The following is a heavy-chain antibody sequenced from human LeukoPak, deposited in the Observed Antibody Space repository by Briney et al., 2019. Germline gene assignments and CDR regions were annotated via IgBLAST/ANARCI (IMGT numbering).Heavy chain of an antibody. Sequence: PGRSLRLSCAASGFTFSSYGMHWVRQAPGKGLEWVAVMSYDGSNKYYADSVKGRFTISRGNSKNTLYLQMNSLRAEDTAVYYCAKEGDYYGSGSYYYQDYWGQGTLVTVSS. J-gene: IGHJ4*02. CDR3: AKEGDYYGSGSYYYQDY. V-gene: IGHV3-30*18. D-gene: IGHD3-10*01. CDR2: MSYDGSNK. CDR1: GFTFSSYG.